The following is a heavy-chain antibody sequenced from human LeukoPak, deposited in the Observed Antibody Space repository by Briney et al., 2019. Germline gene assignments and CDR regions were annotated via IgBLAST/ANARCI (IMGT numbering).Heavy chain of an antibody. CDR1: GGSISSYY. D-gene: IGHD3-10*01. Sequence: PSETLSLTCTVSGGSISSYYWSWIRQPPGKGLEWIGYIYYSGSTNYNPSLKSRVTISVDTSKNQFSLKLSSVTAADTAVYYCARATMVRGVMSGGFDYWGQGTLVTVSS. CDR3: ARATMVRGVMSGGFDY. V-gene: IGHV4-59*08. CDR2: IYYSGST. J-gene: IGHJ4*02.